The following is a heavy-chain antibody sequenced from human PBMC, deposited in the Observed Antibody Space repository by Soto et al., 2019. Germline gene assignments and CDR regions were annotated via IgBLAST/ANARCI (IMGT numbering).Heavy chain of an antibody. Sequence: QVQLVESGGGVVQPGRSLRLSCAASGFTFSSYGMHWVRQAPGKGLEWVAVISYDGSNKYYADSVKGRFTISRDNSENTLYLQMNSLRAEDTAVYYCAKSIAAAGTFDYWGQGTLVTVSS. CDR1: GFTFSSYG. CDR2: ISYDGSNK. V-gene: IGHV3-30*18. CDR3: AKSIAAAGTFDY. D-gene: IGHD6-13*01. J-gene: IGHJ4*02.